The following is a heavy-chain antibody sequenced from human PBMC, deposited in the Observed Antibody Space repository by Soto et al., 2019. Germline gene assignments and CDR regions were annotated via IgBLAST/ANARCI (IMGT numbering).Heavy chain of an antibody. CDR1: GFFISSGNY. V-gene: IGHV4-38-2*01. D-gene: IGHD2-15*01. J-gene: IGHJ3*01. CDR3: ARARWYDAFDV. Sequence: SETLSLTCAVSGFFISSGNYWGWIRKPPGKGLEWIGSIFHGGNTYYNPSLKSRVTISVDMSKNQFSLKLKSVTAADTAVYYCARARWYDAFDVWGQGTVVTVS. CDR2: IFHGGNT.